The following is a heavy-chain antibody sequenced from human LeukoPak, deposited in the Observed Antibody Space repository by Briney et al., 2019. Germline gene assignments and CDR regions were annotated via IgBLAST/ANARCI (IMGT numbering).Heavy chain of an antibody. V-gene: IGHV4-4*07. CDR2: IYTSGST. J-gene: IGHJ4*02. D-gene: IGHD6-6*01. Sequence: ETLSLTCTVSGGSISSYYWSWIRQPAGKGLEWIGRIYTSGSTNYNPSLKSRVTMSADTSKNQFSLKLSSVTAADTAVYYCARSKASTAAARPYYFDYWGQGTLVTVSS. CDR1: GGSISSYY. CDR3: ARSKASTAAARPYYFDY.